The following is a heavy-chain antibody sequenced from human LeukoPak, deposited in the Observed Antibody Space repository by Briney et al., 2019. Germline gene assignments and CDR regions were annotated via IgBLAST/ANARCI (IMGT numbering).Heavy chain of an antibody. D-gene: IGHD3-22*01. CDR2: INHGGST. V-gene: IGHV4-34*01. CDR1: GWSFSGYY. J-gene: IGHJ4*02. Sequence: PSETLSLTCAVYGWSFSGYYWSWIRQPPGKGLEWMGEINHGGSTNYNPSLKSRVTISVDTSKNQFSLKLSSVTAADTAVYYCARVRGTYYYDSSGPSPYYFDYWGQGTLVTVSS. CDR3: ARVRGTYYYDSSGPSPYYFDY.